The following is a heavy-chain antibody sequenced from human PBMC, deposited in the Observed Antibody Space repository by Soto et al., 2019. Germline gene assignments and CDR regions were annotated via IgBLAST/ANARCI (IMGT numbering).Heavy chain of an antibody. CDR1: GYTLTAYH. CDR3: ARAPYSSTSFFFDL. D-gene: IGHD6-6*01. Sequence: ASVKVSCKTSGYTLTAYHMHWVRQAPGQGLEWMGIVNPSLGRANYAQKFQDRVAMTWDTSINTFYMELTSLRSDETAVYYCARAPYSSTSFFFDLWGHGTLVTVSS. V-gene: IGHV1-46*01. CDR2: VNPSLGRA. J-gene: IGHJ4*01.